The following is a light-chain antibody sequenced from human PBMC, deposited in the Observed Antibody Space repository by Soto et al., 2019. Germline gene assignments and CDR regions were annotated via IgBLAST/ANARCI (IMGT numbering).Light chain of an antibody. CDR3: ISSTDSSAYV. Sequence: QSALTQPPSVSGSPGQSVTISCTGSSNDVASNYRVSWYQQPPGTAPKLVIYGVTNRPSGVPDRFSGSRSGNTASLTISGLQAEDEADYFCISSTDSSAYVFGTGTKLTVL. J-gene: IGLJ1*01. V-gene: IGLV2-18*02. CDR2: GVT. CDR1: SNDVASNYR.